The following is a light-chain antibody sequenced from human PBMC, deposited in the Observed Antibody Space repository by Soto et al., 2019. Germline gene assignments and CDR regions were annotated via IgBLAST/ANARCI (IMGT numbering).Light chain of an antibody. CDR3: QSYDSSLSGSV. V-gene: IGLV1-40*01. Sequence: QSVLTQPPSVSGATGQRVTISCTGSSSNIGAGYVVHWYQQLPGTAPKLLIYGNSNRPSGVPDRFSGSKSGTSASLAITGLQAEDEADYYCQSYDSSLSGSVFGGGTQLTV. J-gene: IGLJ2*01. CDR1: SSNIGAGYV. CDR2: GNS.